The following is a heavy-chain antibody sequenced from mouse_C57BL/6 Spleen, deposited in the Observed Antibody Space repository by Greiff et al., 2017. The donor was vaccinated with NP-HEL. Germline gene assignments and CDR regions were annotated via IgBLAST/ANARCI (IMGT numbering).Heavy chain of an antibody. D-gene: IGHD2-4*01. V-gene: IGHV1-81*01. CDR1: GYTFTSYG. CDR3: AREDYDYDEPYAMDY. Sequence: QVQLKESGAELARPGASVKLSCKASGYTFTSYGISWVKQRTGQGLEWIGEIYPRSGNTYYNEKFKGKATLTADKSSSTAYMELRSLTSEDSAVYFCAREDYDYDEPYAMDYWGQGTSVTVSS. J-gene: IGHJ4*01. CDR2: IYPRSGNT.